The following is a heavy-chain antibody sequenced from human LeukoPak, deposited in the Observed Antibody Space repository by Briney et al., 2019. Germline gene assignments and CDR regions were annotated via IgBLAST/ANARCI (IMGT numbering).Heavy chain of an antibody. D-gene: IGHD3-16*01. V-gene: IGHV4-34*01. CDR3: ARGRLVLGRQGFDY. CDR1: GGSFSGYY. CDR2: INHSGST. J-gene: IGHJ4*02. Sequence: SETLSLPCAVYGGSFSGYYWSWIRQPPGKGLEWIGEINHSGSTNYNPSLKSRVTISVDTSKNQFSLKLSSVTAADTAVYYCARGRLVLGRQGFDYWGQGTLVTVSS.